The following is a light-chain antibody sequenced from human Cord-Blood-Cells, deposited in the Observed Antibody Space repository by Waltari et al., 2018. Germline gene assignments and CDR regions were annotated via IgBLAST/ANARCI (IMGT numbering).Light chain of an antibody. CDR3: QQYGSSPYS. V-gene: IGKV3-20*01. CDR2: GAS. CDR1: QSVSSSY. Sequence: EIVLTQSPGTLSLSPGERATLSCRASQSVSSSYLAWYQQKPGQDPRLLIYGASRSDTGIPDRCSGSGSGTDFTLTISRLEPEDFAVYYCQQYGSSPYSFGQGTKLEIK. J-gene: IGKJ2*03.